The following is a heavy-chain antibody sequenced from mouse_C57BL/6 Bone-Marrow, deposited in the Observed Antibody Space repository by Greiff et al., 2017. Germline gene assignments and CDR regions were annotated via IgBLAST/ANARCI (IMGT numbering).Heavy chain of an antibody. V-gene: IGHV3-6*01. CDR2: ISYDGSN. CDR3: ASQLRRRYFDV. Sequence: EVQLQESGPGLVKPSQSLSLTCSVTGYSITSGYYWNWIRQFPGNKLEWMGYISYDGSNNYNPSLKNRISITRDTSKNQFFLKLNSVTTEDTATYYCASQLRRRYFDVWGTGTTVTVSS. J-gene: IGHJ1*03. CDR1: GYSITSGYY. D-gene: IGHD4-1*02.